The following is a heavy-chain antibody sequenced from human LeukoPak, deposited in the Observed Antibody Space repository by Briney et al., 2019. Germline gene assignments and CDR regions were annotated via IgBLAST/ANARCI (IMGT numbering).Heavy chain of an antibody. Sequence: GGSLRLSCAASGFTFSSYYMNWVRQAPGKGLEWVSSVCSSSSYIYYADSVKGRFTISRDTAKNSLYLQMNSLRAEDTAVYYCARAYCSGGSCYPFDYWGQGTLVTVSS. CDR3: ARAYCSGGSCYPFDY. CDR2: VCSSSSYI. CDR1: GFTFSSYY. J-gene: IGHJ4*02. D-gene: IGHD2-15*01. V-gene: IGHV3-21*01.